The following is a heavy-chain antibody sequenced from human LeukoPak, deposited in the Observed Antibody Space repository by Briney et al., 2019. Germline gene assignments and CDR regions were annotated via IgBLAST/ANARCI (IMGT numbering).Heavy chain of an antibody. V-gene: IGHV4-34*01. CDR1: GGSFSGYY. CDR2: INHSGST. D-gene: IGHD3-10*02. Sequence: SETLSLTCAVYGGSFSGYYWSWIRQPPGKGLEWIGEINHSGSTNYNPSLKSRVTISVDTSKNQFSLKLSSVTAADTAVYYCARGGYFARGDWGQGTLVTVSS. CDR3: ARGGYFARGD. J-gene: IGHJ4*02.